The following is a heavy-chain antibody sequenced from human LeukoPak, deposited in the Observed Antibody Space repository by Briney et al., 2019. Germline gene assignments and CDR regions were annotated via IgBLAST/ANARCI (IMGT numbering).Heavy chain of an antibody. CDR2: IRGSEGST. J-gene: IGHJ4*02. D-gene: IGHD4-17*01. CDR1: GFTFSTYA. CDR3: AKDVYGDYGGLDY. Sequence: SGGSLRLSCAASGFTFSTYALSWVRQVPGKGLEWVSSIRGSEGSTYYADSVKGRFAISRDNSKNTLYLQMNSLRAEDTAVYYCAKDVYGDYGGLDYWGQGTLVTVSS. V-gene: IGHV3-23*01.